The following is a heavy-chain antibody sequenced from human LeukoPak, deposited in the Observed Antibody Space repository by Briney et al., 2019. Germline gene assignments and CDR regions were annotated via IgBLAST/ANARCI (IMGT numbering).Heavy chain of an antibody. J-gene: IGHJ4*02. CDR2: INPSGGST. V-gene: IGHV1-46*01. D-gene: IGHD5-18*01. Sequence: GASVKVSCKASGYTFTGYYMHWVRQAPGQGLEWMGIINPSGGSTSYAQKFQGRVTMTRDTSTSTVYMELSSLRSEDTAVYYCARGGSIQLWLSHFDYWGQGTLVTVSS. CDR1: GYTFTGYY. CDR3: ARGGSIQLWLSHFDY.